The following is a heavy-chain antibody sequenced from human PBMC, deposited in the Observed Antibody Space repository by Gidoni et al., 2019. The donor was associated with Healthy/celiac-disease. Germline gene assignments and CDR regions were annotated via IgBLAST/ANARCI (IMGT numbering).Heavy chain of an antibody. CDR3: ARLPYDILTGYISDY. Sequence: QLQLQESGPGLVKPSETLSLTCTVSGGSISSSSYYWGWIRQPPGKGLEWIGSIYYSGSTYYNPSLKSRVTISVDTSKNQFSLKLSSVTAADTAVYYCARLPYDILTGYISDYWGQGTLVTVSS. D-gene: IGHD3-9*01. CDR2: IYYSGST. J-gene: IGHJ4*02. CDR1: GGSISSSSYY. V-gene: IGHV4-39*01.